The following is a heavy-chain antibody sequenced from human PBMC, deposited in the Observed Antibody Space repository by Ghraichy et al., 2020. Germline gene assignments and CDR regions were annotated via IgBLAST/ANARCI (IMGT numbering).Heavy chain of an antibody. Sequence: GESLNIPCAASGFTFSSYSMNWVRQAPGKGLEWVSSISSSSSYIYYADSVKGRFTISRDNAKNSLYLQMNSLRAEDTAVYYCARGPDIVAIGFFDYWGQGTLVTVSS. J-gene: IGHJ4*02. V-gene: IGHV3-21*01. D-gene: IGHD5-12*01. CDR3: ARGPDIVAIGFFDY. CDR2: ISSSSSYI. CDR1: GFTFSSYS.